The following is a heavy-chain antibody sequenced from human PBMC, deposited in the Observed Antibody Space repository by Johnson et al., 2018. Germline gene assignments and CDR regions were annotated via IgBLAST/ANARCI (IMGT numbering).Heavy chain of an antibody. D-gene: IGHD5-24*01. J-gene: IGHJ3*02. CDR1: GYSFTSYW. V-gene: IGHV5-51*03. CDR2: IYPGDSDT. CDR3: ARGGGMAIRGPDAFDI. Sequence: VQLVQSGAEVKKPGESLKISCKGSGYSFTSYWIAWVRQMPGKGLEWMGIIYPGDSDTRYSPSFQGQVTISADKSISTAYLQWNSLKASDTAMYYCARGGGMAIRGPDAFDIWGQGTMVTVSS.